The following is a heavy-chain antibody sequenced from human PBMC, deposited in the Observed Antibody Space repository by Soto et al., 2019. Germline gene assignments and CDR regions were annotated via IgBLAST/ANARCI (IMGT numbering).Heavy chain of an antibody. J-gene: IGHJ4*02. CDR3: ARDSPVDAPFDY. CDR1: GFTFSSYA. D-gene: IGHD5-12*01. V-gene: IGHV3-30-3*01. Sequence: GGSLRLSCAASGFTFSSYAMHWVRQAPGKGLEWVAVISYDGSNKYYADSVKGRFTISRDNSKNTLYLQMNSLRAEDTAVYYCARDSPVDAPFDYWGQGTRVTVSS. CDR2: ISYDGSNK.